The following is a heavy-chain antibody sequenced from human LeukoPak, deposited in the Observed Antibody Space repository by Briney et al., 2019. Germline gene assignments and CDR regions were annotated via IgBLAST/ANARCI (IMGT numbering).Heavy chain of an antibody. J-gene: IGHJ4*02. V-gene: IGHV3-53*01. D-gene: IGHD3-16*01. CDR3: AREAGLYY. CDR2: IYSGGST. CDR1: GVSFSGYY. Sequence: PSETLSLTCAVYGVSFSGYYWSWVRQAPGKGLEWVSVIYSGGSTYYADSVKGRFTISRDNSKNTLYLQMNSLRAEDTAVYYCAREAGLYYWGQGTLVTVSS.